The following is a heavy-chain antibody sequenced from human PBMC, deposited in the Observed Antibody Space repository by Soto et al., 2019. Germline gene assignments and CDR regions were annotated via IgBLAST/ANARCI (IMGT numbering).Heavy chain of an antibody. Sequence: GSLRVSCVASVFSVSSYTMNWVRQAPGKGLEWVSGVSGNGGNTYYADSVKGRFSISRDNSKNTLYLQLNSLRAEDTAIYYCAKDRMGASGWFDPWGQGTPVTVSS. V-gene: IGHV3-23*01. CDR1: VFSVSSYT. CDR3: AKDRMGASGWFDP. CDR2: VSGNGGNT. J-gene: IGHJ5*02. D-gene: IGHD1-26*01.